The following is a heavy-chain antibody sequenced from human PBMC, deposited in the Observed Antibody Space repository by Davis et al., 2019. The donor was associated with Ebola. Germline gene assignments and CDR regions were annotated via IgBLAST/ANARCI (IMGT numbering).Heavy chain of an antibody. Sequence: SVKVSCKASGGTFSSYAISWVRQAPGQGLDWMGGIIPVFGIPKYAQDFQGRVTITADESTSTAYMELSSLRSEDTAMYYCARDRYYDNNPLYYESECWGQGTLVTVSS. CDR3: ARDRYYDNNPLYYESEC. CDR2: IIPVFGIP. J-gene: IGHJ4*02. V-gene: IGHV1-69*13. D-gene: IGHD3-22*01. CDR1: GGTFSSYA.